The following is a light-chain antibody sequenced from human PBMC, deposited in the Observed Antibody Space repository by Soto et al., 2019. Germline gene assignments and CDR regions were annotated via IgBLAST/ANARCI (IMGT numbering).Light chain of an antibody. CDR3: QQFSSYPLT. CDR2: LGS. V-gene: IGKV2-28*01. CDR1: QSLLRSNGYNF. J-gene: IGKJ4*01. Sequence: DIVVCESPPSLSSKRGGPASVSCRQNQSLLRSNGYNFLDWYLQKPGQSPQLLIYLGSIRASGVPDRFSGGGSGTDFTLTISRLEPEDFAVYYCQQFSSYPLTFGGGTKVDIK.